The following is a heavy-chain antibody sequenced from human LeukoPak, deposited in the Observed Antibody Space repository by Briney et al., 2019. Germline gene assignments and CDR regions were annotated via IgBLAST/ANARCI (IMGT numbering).Heavy chain of an antibody. Sequence: PGGSLRLTCAASGFTFSSYGMHWVRQAPGKGLEWVAFIRYDGSNKYYADSVKGRFTISRDNSKNTLYLQMNSLRAEDTAVYYCAKVVSGRGGPFDYWGQGTLVTVSS. J-gene: IGHJ4*02. D-gene: IGHD3-10*01. CDR1: GFTFSSYG. CDR2: IRYDGSNK. V-gene: IGHV3-30*02. CDR3: AKVVSGRGGPFDY.